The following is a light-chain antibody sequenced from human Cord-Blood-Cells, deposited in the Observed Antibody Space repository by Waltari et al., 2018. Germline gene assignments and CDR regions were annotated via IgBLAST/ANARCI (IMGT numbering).Light chain of an antibody. CDR1: QSVSSNY. CDR2: GAS. J-gene: IGKJ3*01. Sequence: EIVLTQSPGTLSLSPADRATLTCRSSQSVSSNYLVWDQQKPGQAPRLLIYGASSRATGIPDRFSGSGSGTDFTLTISRLEPEDFAVYYCQHYGSSPFTFGPGTKVDIK. CDR3: QHYGSSPFT. V-gene: IGKV3-20*01.